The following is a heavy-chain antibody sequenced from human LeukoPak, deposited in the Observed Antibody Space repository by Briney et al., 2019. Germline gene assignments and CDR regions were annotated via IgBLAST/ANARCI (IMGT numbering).Heavy chain of an antibody. CDR1: GFTFSSYG. J-gene: IGHJ6*03. Sequence: GGTLRLSCAASGFTFSSYGMSWVRQAPGKGLEWVSAISGSGGSTYYADSVKGRFTISRDNSKNTLYLQMNSLRAEDTAVYYCARDTCEQWLEDYYYYYMDVWGKGTTVTVSS. CDR3: ARDTCEQWLEDYYYYYMDV. V-gene: IGHV3-23*01. CDR2: ISGSGGST. D-gene: IGHD6-19*01.